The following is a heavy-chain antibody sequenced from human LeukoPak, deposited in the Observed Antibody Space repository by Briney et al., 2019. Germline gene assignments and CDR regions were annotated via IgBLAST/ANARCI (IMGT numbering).Heavy chain of an antibody. D-gene: IGHD6-13*01. J-gene: IGHJ4*02. Sequence: GGSLRLSCAASGFTFSSYAMHWVRQAPGKGLEYVSVISSNGNSTFYANSVKGRFTISRDNSKNTLYLQMGSLRAEDMAVYYCAGSGSRIAAAGKNYFDYWGQGALVTVSS. CDR1: GFTFSSYA. V-gene: IGHV3-64*01. CDR3: AGSGSRIAAAGKNYFDY. CDR2: ISSNGNST.